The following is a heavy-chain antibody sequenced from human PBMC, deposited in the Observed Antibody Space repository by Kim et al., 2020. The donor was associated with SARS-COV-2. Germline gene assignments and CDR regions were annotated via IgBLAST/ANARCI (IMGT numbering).Heavy chain of an antibody. D-gene: IGHD3-10*01. Sequence: GGSLRLSCEASGFTFNTYAMYWVRQTPGKGLEWVAAISSDATNTYYSDSVRGRFTISRDNSKNTLYLQMNSLRAEDTAVYYCARDTGYDYGSGSYNWFDP. J-gene: IGHJ5*02. V-gene: IGHV3-30*04. CDR1: GFTFNTYA. CDR2: ISSDATNT. CDR3: ARDTGYDYGSGSYNWFDP.